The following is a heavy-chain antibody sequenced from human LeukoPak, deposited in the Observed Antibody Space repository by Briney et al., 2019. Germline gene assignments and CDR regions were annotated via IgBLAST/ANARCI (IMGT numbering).Heavy chain of an antibody. CDR2: IYYSGST. Sequence: SETLSLTCTVSGGSISSSSYYWGWIRQPPGKGLEWIGSIYYSGSTYYNPSLKSRVTISVDTSKNQFSLKLSSVTAADTAVYYCARKGYGISVVTPDDWFDPWGQGTLVTVSS. J-gene: IGHJ5*02. CDR1: GGSISSSSYY. V-gene: IGHV4-39*07. D-gene: IGHD4-23*01. CDR3: ARKGYGISVVTPDDWFDP.